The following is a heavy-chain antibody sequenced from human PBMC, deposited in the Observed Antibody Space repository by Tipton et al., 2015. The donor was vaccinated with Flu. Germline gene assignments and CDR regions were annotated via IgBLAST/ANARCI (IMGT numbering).Heavy chain of an antibody. CDR1: GFTFSNFA. CDR3: AKVTGFCTGGSCFSDSYNFYYYAMDV. CDR2: LSFDGSEK. Sequence: SLRLSCAASGFTFSNFALHWVRQAPGKGLEWAAILSFDGSEKYYADSVKGRFTISRDDSKNTLYLQMNSLRPEDTAVYYCAKVTGFCTGGSCFSDSYNFYYYAMDVWGQGTTVTVSS. V-gene: IGHV3-30*18. D-gene: IGHD2-15*01. J-gene: IGHJ6*02.